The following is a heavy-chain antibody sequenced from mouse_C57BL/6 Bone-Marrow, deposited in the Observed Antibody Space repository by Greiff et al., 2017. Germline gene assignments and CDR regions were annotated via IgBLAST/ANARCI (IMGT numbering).Heavy chain of an antibody. Sequence: VQLQQPGAELVMPGASVKLSCKASGYTFTSYWMHWVKQRPGQGLEWIGEIDPSDSSTNYNQKFKGKSTLTVDKSSSTAYMQRRSLTSEDSAVYYCARPFAYWGQGTLVTVSA. J-gene: IGHJ3*01. CDR3: ARPFAY. V-gene: IGHV1-69*01. CDR1: GYTFTSYW. CDR2: IDPSDSST.